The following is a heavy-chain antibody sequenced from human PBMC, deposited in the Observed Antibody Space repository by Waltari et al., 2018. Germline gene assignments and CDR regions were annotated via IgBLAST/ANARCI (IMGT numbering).Heavy chain of an antibody. V-gene: IGHV4-61*02. CDR1: GGSISSGSYS. CDR2: IYTSGST. D-gene: IGHD3-10*01. CDR3: ASQRRGYYGSGSYYNS. J-gene: IGHJ4*02. Sequence: QVQLQESGPGLVKPSQTLSLTCTVSGGSISSGSYSWSWIRQPAGKGLEWIGRIYTSGSTNYNPSLKSRVTISVDTSKNQFSLKLSSVTAADTAVYYCASQRRGYYGSGSYYNSWGQGTLVTVSS.